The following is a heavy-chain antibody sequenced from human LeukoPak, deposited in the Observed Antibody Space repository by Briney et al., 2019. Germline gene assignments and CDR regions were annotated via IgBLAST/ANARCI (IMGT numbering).Heavy chain of an antibody. D-gene: IGHD3-22*01. CDR2: IIPLFGTA. V-gene: IGHV1-69*13. J-gene: IGHJ4*02. CDR1: GGTFSSYA. CDR3: ARVWGQGSSGYYPF. Sequence: SVKVSCKASGGTFSSYAISWVRQAPGQRPDWMGGIIPLFGTAHYAQKFLGRVTITADESTSTAYMELSSLRSEDTAVYYCARVWGQGSSGYYPFWGQGTLVTVSS.